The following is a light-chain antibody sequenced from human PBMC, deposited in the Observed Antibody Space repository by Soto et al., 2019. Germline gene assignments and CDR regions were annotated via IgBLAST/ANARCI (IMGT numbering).Light chain of an antibody. CDR1: HNIRNN. V-gene: IGKV3-15*01. Sequence: VVLTQSPATLSVSPGETVTLSCRASHNIRNNLAWYQHKPGQAPRLLISYASSGATGVPGRFSGSGSGTELALTISSLQSEDSAVYYCQHFYNWPVTFGGGTKV. CDR3: QHFYNWPVT. CDR2: YAS. J-gene: IGKJ4*01.